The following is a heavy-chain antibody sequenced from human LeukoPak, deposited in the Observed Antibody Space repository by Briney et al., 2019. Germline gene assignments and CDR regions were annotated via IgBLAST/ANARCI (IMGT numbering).Heavy chain of an antibody. CDR1: GFTFSNAW. Sequence: PGGSLRLSCAGSGFTFSNAWMNWVRQGPGKGLEGVGRIKSKVDGGTTEYAAPVKGRFTISRDDPKNTVYLQMNSLKTEDTAVYYCSTGGYYEDYWGQGTLVTVSS. CDR2: IKSKVDGGTT. V-gene: IGHV3-15*01. J-gene: IGHJ4*02. CDR3: STGGYYEDY. D-gene: IGHD3-22*01.